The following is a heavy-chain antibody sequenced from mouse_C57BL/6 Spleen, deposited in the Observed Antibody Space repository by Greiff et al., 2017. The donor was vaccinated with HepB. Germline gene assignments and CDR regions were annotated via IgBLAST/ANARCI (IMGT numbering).Heavy chain of an antibody. Sequence: QVQLQQSGAELVKPGASVKISCKASGYAFSSYWMNWVKQRPGKGLEWIGQIYPGDGDTNYNGKFKGKATLTADKSSSTSYMQLSSLSSEDSAVYFCAREGGYYCFDYWGQGTTLTVSS. CDR2: IYPGDGDT. CDR3: AREGGYYCFDY. D-gene: IGHD2-3*01. J-gene: IGHJ2*01. V-gene: IGHV1-80*01. CDR1: GYAFSSYW.